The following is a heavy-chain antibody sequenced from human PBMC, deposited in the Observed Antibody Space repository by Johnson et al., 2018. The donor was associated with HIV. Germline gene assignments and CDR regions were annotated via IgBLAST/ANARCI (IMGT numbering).Heavy chain of an antibody. J-gene: IGHJ3*02. Sequence: QVQLLESGGGVVKPGRSLRLSCAASGFTFSNYGMHWVRQAPGKGLEWVAVIWFDGSNKYYADSVKGRFTISRDNSKNTLYLQMNSLRAEDTAVYYCAKEGITMEVDIWGQGTMVTVSS. CDR1: GFTFSNYG. CDR3: AKEGITMEVDI. V-gene: IGHV3-33*06. D-gene: IGHD3-10*01. CDR2: IWFDGSNK.